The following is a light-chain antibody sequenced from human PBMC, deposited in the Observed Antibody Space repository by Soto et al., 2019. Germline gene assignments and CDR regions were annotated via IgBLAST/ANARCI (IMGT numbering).Light chain of an antibody. V-gene: IGLV4-69*01. J-gene: IGLJ2*01. CDR1: SGHSSYA. Sequence: QSVLTQSPSASASLGASVKLTCTLSSGHSSYAIAWHQQQPEKGPRYLMKLNSDGSHSKGDGIPDRFSGSSSGAERYLTISSLQSEDEADYYCQTWGTDIVVFGGVTKLTVL. CDR2: LNSDGSH. CDR3: QTWGTDIVV.